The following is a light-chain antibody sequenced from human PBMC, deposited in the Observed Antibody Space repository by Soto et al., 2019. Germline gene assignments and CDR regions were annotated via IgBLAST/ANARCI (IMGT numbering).Light chain of an antibody. CDR2: SSD. Sequence: QSVLIQPPSVSGTPGQRVTISCSGSSSNIGSHTVSWYQQLPGTAPKLLIYSSDQRPSGVPDRFSGSKSGTSASLAISGLQSEDEADYFCAAWDDRLNGYGFATGTKVTVL. CDR3: AAWDDRLNGYG. J-gene: IGLJ1*01. CDR1: SSNIGSHT. V-gene: IGLV1-44*01.